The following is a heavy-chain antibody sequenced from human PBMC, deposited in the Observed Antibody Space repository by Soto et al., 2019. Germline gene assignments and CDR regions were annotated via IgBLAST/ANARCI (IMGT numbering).Heavy chain of an antibody. CDR2: ISYDGVNK. CDR3: AKPVYNWNDGFFDY. Sequence: QVQLVESGGGVVQPGRSLRLSCAASGFTFSTYGMHWVRQAPGKGLEWVAVISYDGVNKYYADSVKGRFTISRDNSKNTLHQQLNSLRAEDTAVYYCAKPVYNWNDGFFDYWGQGTLVTVSS. CDR1: GFTFSTYG. D-gene: IGHD1-1*01. J-gene: IGHJ4*02. V-gene: IGHV3-30*18.